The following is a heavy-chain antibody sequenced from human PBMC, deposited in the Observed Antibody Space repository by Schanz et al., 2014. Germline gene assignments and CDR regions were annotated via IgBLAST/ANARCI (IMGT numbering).Heavy chain of an antibody. J-gene: IGHJ4*02. V-gene: IGHV3-23*01. CDR2: FNDGGVNK. Sequence: EVHLLESGGGLVEPGGSLRLSCATSGFSLDIFAVSWVRQAPGKGLEWVSSFNDGGVNKYYADSVKGRFTISSDNSKSTLYLQMSSLRAEDTAVYYCARGGPAYYFDDWGQGTLVIVSS. CDR3: ARGGPAYYFDD. CDR1: GFSLDIFA.